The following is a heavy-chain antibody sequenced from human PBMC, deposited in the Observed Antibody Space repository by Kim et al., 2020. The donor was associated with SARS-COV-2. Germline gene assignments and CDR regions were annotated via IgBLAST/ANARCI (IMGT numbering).Heavy chain of an antibody. Sequence: SETLSLTCTVSGGSISSTSYSWGWIRQPPGKGLEWIGTIYYTGSTYYNPSLKSRVSISVDTSKNQFSLKLRSVTAADTAVYYCARIYSSSWYAEDYFDYWGQGTLVTVSS. V-gene: IGHV4-39*07. CDR1: GGSISSTSYS. D-gene: IGHD6-13*01. CDR2: IYYTGST. CDR3: ARIYSSSWYAEDYFDY. J-gene: IGHJ4*02.